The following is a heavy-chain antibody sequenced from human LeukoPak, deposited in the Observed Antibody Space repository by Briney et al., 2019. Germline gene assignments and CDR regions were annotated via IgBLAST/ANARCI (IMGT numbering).Heavy chain of an antibody. CDR1: GFTFSSYG. V-gene: IGHV3-48*04. CDR2: ISSSGSTI. J-gene: IGHJ4*02. D-gene: IGHD6-13*01. CDR3: AKGKISSSSNPLPFDY. Sequence: GGSLRLSCAASGFTFSSYGIHWVRQAPGKGLEWVSYISSSGSTIYYADSVKGRFTISRDNAKNSLYLQMNSLRAEDTAVYYCAKGKISSSSNPLPFDYWGQGTLVTVSS.